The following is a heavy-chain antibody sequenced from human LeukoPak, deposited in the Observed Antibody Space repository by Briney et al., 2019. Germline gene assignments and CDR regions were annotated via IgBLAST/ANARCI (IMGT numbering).Heavy chain of an antibody. D-gene: IGHD5-24*01. CDR3: ARFARDGYNYYYYYMDV. Sequence: GGSLRLSCAASGFTVSSNYMSWVRQAPGKGLEWVSVIYSGGSTYYADSVKGRFTISRDNSKNTLYLQMNSLRAEDTAVYYCARFARDGYNYYYYYMDVWGKGTTVTDSS. V-gene: IGHV3-66*02. CDR2: IYSGGST. CDR1: GFTVSSNY. J-gene: IGHJ6*03.